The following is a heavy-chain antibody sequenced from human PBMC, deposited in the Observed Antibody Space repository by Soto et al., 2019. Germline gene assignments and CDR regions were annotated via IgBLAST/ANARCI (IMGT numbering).Heavy chain of an antibody. CDR3: AGEILTGYYMRLGPDAFDI. CDR2: ISSSSSTI. V-gene: IGHV3-48*01. D-gene: IGHD3-9*01. Sequence: GGSLRLSCAASGFTFSSYSMNWVRQAPGKGLEWVSYISSSSSTIYYADSVKGRFTISRDNAKNSLYLQMNSLRAEDTAVYYCAGEILTGYYMRLGPDAFDIWGQGTMVTVSS. CDR1: GFTFSSYS. J-gene: IGHJ3*02.